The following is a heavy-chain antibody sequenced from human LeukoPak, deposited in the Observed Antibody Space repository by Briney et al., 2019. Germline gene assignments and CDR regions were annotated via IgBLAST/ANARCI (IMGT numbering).Heavy chain of an antibody. D-gene: IGHD4-23*01. CDR1: GFTFSSYE. CDR2: ISSSGRAI. CDR3: ARCPRWAHFDY. J-gene: IGHJ4*02. Sequence: GGSLRLSCAGSGFTFSSYEMNWARQAPGKGLEWVSYISSSGRAIYYADSVKGRFTVSRDNAKNSLYLQMNSLRAEDTAVYYCARCPRWAHFDYWGQGTLVTVSS. V-gene: IGHV3-48*03.